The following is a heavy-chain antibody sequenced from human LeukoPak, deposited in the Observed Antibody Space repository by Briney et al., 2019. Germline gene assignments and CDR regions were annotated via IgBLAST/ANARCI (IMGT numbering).Heavy chain of an antibody. D-gene: IGHD6-19*01. CDR3: ARDQAKQISSGCFDY. CDR1: GFTFSSYA. V-gene: IGHV3-30-3*01. CDR2: ISYDGSNK. Sequence: GGSLRLSCAASGFTFSSYAMHWVRQAPGKGLEWVAVISYDGSNKYYADSVKGRFTISRDNSKNTLYLQMNSLRAEDTAVYYCARDQAKQISSGCFDYWGQGTLVTVSS. J-gene: IGHJ4*02.